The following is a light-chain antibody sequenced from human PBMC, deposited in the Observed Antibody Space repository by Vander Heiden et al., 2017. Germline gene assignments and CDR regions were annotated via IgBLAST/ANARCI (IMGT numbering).Light chain of an antibody. CDR3: QQYNNWPRT. J-gene: IGKJ1*01. V-gene: IGKV3-15*01. CDR2: VAS. CDR1: QSVSIN. Sequence: IVMTQSPATLSVSPGERVTLSCRASQSVSINLAWYQQKPGQAPRLLINVASTRATGIPARFSGSGSGTEFTLTISSLQSDDSAVYYCQQYNNWPRTFGHGTKVEIK.